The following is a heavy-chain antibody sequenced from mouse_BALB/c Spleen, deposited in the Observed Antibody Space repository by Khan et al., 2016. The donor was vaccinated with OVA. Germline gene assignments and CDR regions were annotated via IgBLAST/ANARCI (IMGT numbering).Heavy chain of an antibody. CDR2: INPTSGYT. J-gene: IGHJ2*01. Sequence: VQLVESGAELAKPGASVKMSCKASGYTFTTYWMHWVKQRPGQGLECIGYINPTSGYTDYNDKFKDRATLSADKSSSTAYMQLNSLTSEDSAVYYCTRDRIDYWGQGTTLTVSS. V-gene: IGHV1-7*01. CDR3: TRDRIDY. CDR1: GYTFTTYW.